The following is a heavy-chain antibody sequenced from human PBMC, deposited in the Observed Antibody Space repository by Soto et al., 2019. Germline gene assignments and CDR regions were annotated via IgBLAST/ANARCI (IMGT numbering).Heavy chain of an antibody. V-gene: IGHV5-10-1*01. CDR3: ARQIYDSDTGPNFQYYFDS. D-gene: IGHD3-22*01. CDR1: GYSFAGYW. Sequence: GESLKISCKGSGYSFAGYWITWVRQKPGKGLEWMGRIDPSDAQTYYSPSFRGHVTISVTKSITTVFLQWRSLRASDTAMYYCARQIYDSDTGPNFQYYFDSWGQGTPVTVSS. J-gene: IGHJ4*02. CDR2: IDPSDAQT.